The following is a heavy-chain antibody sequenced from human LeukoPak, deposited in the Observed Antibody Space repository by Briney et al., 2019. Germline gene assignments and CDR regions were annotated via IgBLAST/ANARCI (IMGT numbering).Heavy chain of an antibody. CDR2: DYYIGSA. Sequence: PSETLSLTCSVSGGSISPYYWSWIRQSPGKGLEWIANDYYIGSATYNPSLKSRVTISQDTSKNHFSLKLRSVTAADTAVYYCARDRHDYGDYVGGFRHWYFDLWGRGTQVTVSS. D-gene: IGHD4-17*01. CDR3: ARDRHDYGDYVGGFRHWYFDL. V-gene: IGHV4-59*01. CDR1: GGSISPYY. J-gene: IGHJ2*01.